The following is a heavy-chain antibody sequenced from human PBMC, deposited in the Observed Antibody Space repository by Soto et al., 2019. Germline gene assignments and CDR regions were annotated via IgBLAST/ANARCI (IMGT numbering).Heavy chain of an antibody. D-gene: IGHD2-15*01. CDR2: IIANGGT. V-gene: IGHV3-23*01. J-gene: IGHJ4*02. Sequence: EVQVLESGGGLVQRGGSLTISCAASGFTFNQYAMSWVRQAPGKGLQWVSIIIANGGTYYADSVKGRFTISRDNSKNTVYLQMSNLRVEDTAIYYCARDYTVAADPSSVILFDYWGQGALVTVSS. CDR1: GFTFNQYA. CDR3: ARDYTVAADPSSVILFDY.